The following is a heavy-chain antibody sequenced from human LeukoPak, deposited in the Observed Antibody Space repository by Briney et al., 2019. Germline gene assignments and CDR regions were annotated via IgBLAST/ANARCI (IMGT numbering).Heavy chain of an antibody. Sequence: GGSLRLSCSASGFTFSSYAMDWVRQAPGKGLEYVSGISSNGGSTYYADSVKGRFTISRDNSKNTVYLQMSSLRAEDTAVYYCARGARTIHLGDDYWGQGTLVTVSS. V-gene: IGHV3-64D*06. J-gene: IGHJ4*02. CDR2: ISSNGGST. D-gene: IGHD5-24*01. CDR3: ARGARTIHLGDDY. CDR1: GFTFSSYA.